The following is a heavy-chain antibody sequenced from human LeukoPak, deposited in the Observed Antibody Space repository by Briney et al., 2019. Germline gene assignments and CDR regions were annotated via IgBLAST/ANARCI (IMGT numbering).Heavy chain of an antibody. CDR1: GGSISSYY. D-gene: IGHD2-2*01. J-gene: IGHJ6*03. CDR3: ARLWIGSSTSYYYYYMDV. V-gene: IGHV4-4*09. Sequence: PSETLSLTCTVSGGSISSYYWSWIRQPPRKGLEWIGYIYTSGSTNYKPSLKSRVTISVDTSKNQFSLKLSSVTAADTAVYYCARLWIGSSTSYYYYYMDVWGKGTTVTVSS. CDR2: IYTSGST.